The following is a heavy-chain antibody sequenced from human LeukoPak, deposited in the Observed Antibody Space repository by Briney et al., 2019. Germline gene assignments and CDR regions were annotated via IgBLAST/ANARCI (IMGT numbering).Heavy chain of an antibody. Sequence: SETLSLTCAVSSGSISSGGYSWSWIRQPPGKGLEWIGYIYHSGSTYYNPSLKSRVTISVDRSKNQFSLKLSSVTAADTAVYYCARGDILTGYHDYWGQGTLVTVSS. D-gene: IGHD3-9*01. CDR2: IYHSGST. V-gene: IGHV4-30-2*01. CDR1: SGSISSGGYS. CDR3: ARGDILTGYHDY. J-gene: IGHJ4*02.